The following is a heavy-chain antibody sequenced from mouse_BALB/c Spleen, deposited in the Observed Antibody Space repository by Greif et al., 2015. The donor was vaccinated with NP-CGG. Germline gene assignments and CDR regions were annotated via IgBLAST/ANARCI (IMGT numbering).Heavy chain of an antibody. CDR2: ISSGGSYT. CDR3: ARNGNYDY. D-gene: IGHD2-1*01. CDR1: GFTFSSYG. Sequence: DVHLVESRGDLVKPGGSLKLSCAASGFTFSSYGMSWVRQTPDKRLEWVATISSGGSYTYYPDSVKGRFTISRDNAKNTLYLQMSSLKSEDTAMYYCARNGNYDYWGQGTTLTVSS. J-gene: IGHJ2*01. V-gene: IGHV5-6*01.